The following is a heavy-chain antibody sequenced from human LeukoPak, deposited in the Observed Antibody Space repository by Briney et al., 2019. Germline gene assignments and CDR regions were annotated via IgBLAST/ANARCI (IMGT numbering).Heavy chain of an antibody. J-gene: IGHJ4*02. CDR2: IYYIRNT. V-gene: IGHV4-61*08. CDR1: GASVGSAGYY. Sequence: KTSETLSLTCTVSGASVGSAGYYWSWIRQPPGGGLEWIGYIYYIRNTNYNPSLKSRVTMSLDPSENQFSLKLNSVTAADTAVYYCARTQSQSGSYRYYFGYWGQGTPVTVSS. D-gene: IGHD1-26*01. CDR3: ARTQSQSGSYRYYFGY.